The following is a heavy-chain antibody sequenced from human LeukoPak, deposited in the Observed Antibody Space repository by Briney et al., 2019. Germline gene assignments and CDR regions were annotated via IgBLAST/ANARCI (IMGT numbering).Heavy chain of an antibody. CDR1: GGSFSGYY. Sequence: PSETLSLTCAVYGGSFSGYYWSWIRQPPGKGLEWIGEINHSGSTNYNPSLKSRVTISVDTSKNQFSLKLSSVTAADTAVYYCARLPSEPLDYWGQGTLVTVSS. CDR2: INHSGST. CDR3: ARLPSEPLDY. J-gene: IGHJ4*02. V-gene: IGHV4-34*01.